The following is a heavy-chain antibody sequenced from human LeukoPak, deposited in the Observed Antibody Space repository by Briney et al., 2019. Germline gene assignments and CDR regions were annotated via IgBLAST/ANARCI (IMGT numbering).Heavy chain of an antibody. CDR3: ARRRYESGTSYPSYFDY. Sequence: SETLSLTCTVSGGSISSSSYYWGWIRHPPGKGLEWIGNIYYSGSTYYNPSLKSRVTISVDTSKNQFSLKLSSVTAADTAVYYCARRRYESGTSYPSYFDYWGQGTLVTVSS. V-gene: IGHV4-39*01. J-gene: IGHJ4*02. CDR2: IYYSGST. CDR1: GGSISSSSYY. D-gene: IGHD3-22*01.